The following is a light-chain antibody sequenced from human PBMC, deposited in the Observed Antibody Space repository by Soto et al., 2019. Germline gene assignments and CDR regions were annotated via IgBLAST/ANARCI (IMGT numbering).Light chain of an antibody. Sequence: VLTQSPGTLSLSPGGRATLSCRASQSVSRRLAWYQQRPGQSPRLLISGASMRASGVPVRFIGSGSGTDFTLTITRLEPEDFAVYYCQQYGVSLIT. CDR1: QSVSRR. J-gene: IGKJ5*01. CDR3: QQYGVSLIT. V-gene: IGKV3-20*01. CDR2: GAS.